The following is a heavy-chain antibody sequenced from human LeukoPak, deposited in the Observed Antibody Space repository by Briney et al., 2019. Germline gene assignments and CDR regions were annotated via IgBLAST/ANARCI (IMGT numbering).Heavy chain of an antibody. V-gene: IGHV1-2*02. Sequence: ASVKVSCKASGYTFTGYYMHWVRQAPGQGLEWMGWINPNSGGTNYAQKFQGRVTMTRDTSTSTVYMELNSLIYDDTAVYYCTRGILPARFDSWGQGTLVTVTS. J-gene: IGHJ5*01. CDR1: GYTFTGYY. D-gene: IGHD2-2*01. CDR3: TRGILPARFDS. CDR2: INPNSGGT.